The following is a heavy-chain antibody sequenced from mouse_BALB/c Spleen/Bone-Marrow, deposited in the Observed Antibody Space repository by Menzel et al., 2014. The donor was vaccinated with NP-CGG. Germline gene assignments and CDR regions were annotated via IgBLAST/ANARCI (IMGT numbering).Heavy chain of an antibody. V-gene: IGHV1S22*01. CDR2: VFPGRGSI. D-gene: IGHD1-3*01. CDR3: ARRLRGYYAMDY. CDR1: GYTFTNYW. J-gene: IGHJ4*01. Sequence: LQQSGSELVRPGASVKLSCKASGYTFTNYWIHWVKQRPGQGLEWIGNVFPGRGSINSDEKFKTKATLTVDTSSSKAYMHLNGLASEDSAVYNSARRLRGYYAMDYWGQGTSVTVSS.